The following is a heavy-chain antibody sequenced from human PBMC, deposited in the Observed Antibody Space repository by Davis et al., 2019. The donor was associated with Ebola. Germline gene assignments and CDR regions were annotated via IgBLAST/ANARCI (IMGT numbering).Heavy chain of an antibody. V-gene: IGHV3-21*04. CDR1: GFTFSSYS. Sequence: GESLKISCAASGFTFSSYSMNWVRQAPGKGLEWVSSISSSSSYIYYADSVKGRFTISRDNAKNSLYLQMNSLRAEDTAVYYCATSPRMYYYDSSGYYYSYYYGMDVWGQGTTVTVSS. D-gene: IGHD3-22*01. J-gene: IGHJ6*02. CDR2: ISSSSSYI. CDR3: ATSPRMYYYDSSGYYYSYYYGMDV.